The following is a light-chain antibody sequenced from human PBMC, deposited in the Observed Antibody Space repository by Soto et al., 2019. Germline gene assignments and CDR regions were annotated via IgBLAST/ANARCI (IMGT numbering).Light chain of an antibody. CDR1: QSVSSY. Sequence: EIVLTQSPGTLSLSPGERATLSCRASQSVSSYLAWYQQKPGQAPRLLISGASSRATGIPDRFSGSGSGTAFTLTISRLEPEDFAVYYCQQYGSSPGTFGGGTKVEIK. V-gene: IGKV3-20*01. CDR3: QQYGSSPGT. J-gene: IGKJ4*01. CDR2: GAS.